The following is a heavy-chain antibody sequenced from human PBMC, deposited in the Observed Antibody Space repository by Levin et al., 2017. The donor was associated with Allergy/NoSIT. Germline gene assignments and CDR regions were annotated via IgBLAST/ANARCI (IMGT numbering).Heavy chain of an antibody. J-gene: IGHJ2*01. CDR3: VRSAIGDWYFDL. CDR2: IGTAGDT. V-gene: IGHV3-13*01. Sequence: GGSLRLSYAVSGFTFSSYDMHWVRQVTGKGLEWVSTIGTAGDTYYPGSVKGRFTISREKAKKSLYLQMNNLRAGDTAVYYCVRSAIGDWYFDLWGRGTLVTVSS. D-gene: IGHD2-21*01. CDR1: GFTFSSYD.